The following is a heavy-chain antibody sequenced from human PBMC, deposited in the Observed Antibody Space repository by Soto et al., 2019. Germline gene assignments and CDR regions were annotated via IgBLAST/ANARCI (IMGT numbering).Heavy chain of an antibody. CDR2: IIPIFGTA. J-gene: IGHJ6*02. V-gene: IGHV1-69*12. CDR3: AVRITISGVVRGGYYYGMDV. Sequence: QVQLVQSGAEVKKPGSSVKVSCKASGGTFSSYAISWVRQAPGQGLEWMGGIIPIFGTANYAQKFQGRVTITADESTSTAYMELSSLRSEDTAVYYCAVRITISGVVRGGYYYGMDVWGQGTTVTVSS. CDR1: GGTFSSYA. D-gene: IGHD3-3*01.